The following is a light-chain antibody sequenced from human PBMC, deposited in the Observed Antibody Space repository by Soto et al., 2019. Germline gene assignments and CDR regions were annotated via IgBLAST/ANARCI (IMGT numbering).Light chain of an antibody. CDR2: DAS. V-gene: IGKV1-5*01. CDR3: PQDNCWT. Sequence: DIQMTQSPSTLSASVGDRVTITCRASQSISSWLAWYQQKPGKAPKLLIYDASSLESGVPSRFSGSGSGTKFTPPISRLQAGDFCTYFRPQDNCWTFGQRTKVEIQ. CDR1: QSISSW. J-gene: IGKJ1*01.